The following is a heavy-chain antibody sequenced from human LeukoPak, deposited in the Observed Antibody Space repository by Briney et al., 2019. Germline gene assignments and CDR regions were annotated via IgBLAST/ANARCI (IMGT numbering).Heavy chain of an antibody. CDR3: ARRVAVPGSYYFDY. V-gene: IGHV4-59*08. CDR1: GGSISSYY. CDR2: IYYSGAT. J-gene: IGHJ4*02. D-gene: IGHD2-15*01. Sequence: PLETLSLTCTVSGGSISSYYWTWIRQPPGKGLEWIGFIYYSGATKYNPSLESRVTVSLDTSNNQFSLRLNSVTAADTAVYYCARRVAVPGSYYFDYWSQGTLVTVSS.